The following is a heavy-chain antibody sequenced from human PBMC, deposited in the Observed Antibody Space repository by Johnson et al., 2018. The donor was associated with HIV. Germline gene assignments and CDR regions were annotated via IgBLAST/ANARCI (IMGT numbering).Heavy chain of an antibody. D-gene: IGHD3-10*01. J-gene: IGHJ3*02. CDR1: GFTFSDHY. V-gene: IGHV3-66*02. Sequence: EVQLVESGGGLVQPGGSLRLSCAASGFTFSDHYMDWVRQAPGKGLEWVSVIYSGGSTYYADSVKGRFTISRDSSKNTLYLQMNSLRAEDTAMYYCARSPGEADAFDIWGQGTMVTVSS. CDR2: IYSGGST. CDR3: ARSPGEADAFDI.